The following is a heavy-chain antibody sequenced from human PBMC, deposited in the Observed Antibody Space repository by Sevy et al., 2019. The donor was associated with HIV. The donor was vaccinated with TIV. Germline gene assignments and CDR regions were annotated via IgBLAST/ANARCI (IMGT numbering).Heavy chain of an antibody. CDR3: AREFRQARRYYYYGMDV. J-gene: IGHJ6*02. V-gene: IGHV3-30-3*01. CDR2: ISYDGSNK. Sequence: GGYLRLSCAASGFIFSTYAMHWVRQAPGKGLEWVAVISYDGSNKYYADSVKGRFTMSRDNSKNTLYLQMNSLRAEDTAVYYCAREFRQARRYYYYGMDVWGQGTTVTVSS. D-gene: IGHD1-1*01. CDR1: GFIFSTYA.